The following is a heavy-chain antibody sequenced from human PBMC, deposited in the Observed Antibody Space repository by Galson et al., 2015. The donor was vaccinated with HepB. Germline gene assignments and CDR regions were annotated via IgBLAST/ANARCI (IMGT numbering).Heavy chain of an antibody. CDR1: GFTFSSYA. D-gene: IGHD6-19*01. J-gene: IGHJ5*02. CDR3: AKEPRVQDSSGFINWFDP. Sequence: SLRLSCAASGFTFSSYAMHWVRQAPGKGLEWVAVISYDGSNKYYADSVKGRFTISRDNSKNTLYLQMNSLRAEDTAVYYCAKEPRVQDSSGFINWFDPWGQGTLVTVSS. V-gene: IGHV3-30-3*01. CDR2: ISYDGSNK.